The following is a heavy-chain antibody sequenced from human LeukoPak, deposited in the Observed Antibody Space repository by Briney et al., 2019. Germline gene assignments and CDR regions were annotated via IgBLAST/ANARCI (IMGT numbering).Heavy chain of an antibody. CDR1: GFTFSSYG. CDR2: IRYDGSNK. J-gene: IGHJ4*02. CDR3: AKDPIQDIVVVPAPDY. D-gene: IGHD2-2*01. Sequence: PGRSLRLSCAASGFTFSSYGMHWVRQAPGKGLEWVAFIRYDGSNKYYADSVKGRFTISRDNSKNTLYLQMNSLRAEDTAVYYCAKDPIQDIVVVPAPDYWGQGTLVTVSS. V-gene: IGHV3-30*02.